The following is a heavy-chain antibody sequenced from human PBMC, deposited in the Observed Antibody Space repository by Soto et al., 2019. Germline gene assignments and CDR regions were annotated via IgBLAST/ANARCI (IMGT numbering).Heavy chain of an antibody. Sequence: SETLSLTCAVSGGSISSANWWTWVRQPPGKGLEWIGEIYHGGSTSYNPSLKSRVTLSLDKFKNHFSLNLTSVTAADTAVYYCARLSFSYGVDVWGQGNPGHRLL. J-gene: IGHJ6*02. CDR2: IYHGGST. CDR1: GGSISSANW. CDR3: ARLSFSYGVDV. V-gene: IGHV4-4*02.